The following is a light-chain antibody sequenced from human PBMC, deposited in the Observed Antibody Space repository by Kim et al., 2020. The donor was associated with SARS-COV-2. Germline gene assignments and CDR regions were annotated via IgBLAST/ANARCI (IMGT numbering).Light chain of an antibody. V-gene: IGLV2-11*01. CDR1: GSGVGGFND. Sequence: GQSVTTACTGTGSGVGGFNDVSWYQQHPGKAPKLMIYDVSKRPSGVPDRFSGSKSGNTASLTISGLQGEDEADYYCCSYAGSYTEVFGGGTQLTVL. CDR2: DVS. CDR3: CSYAGSYTEV. J-gene: IGLJ2*01.